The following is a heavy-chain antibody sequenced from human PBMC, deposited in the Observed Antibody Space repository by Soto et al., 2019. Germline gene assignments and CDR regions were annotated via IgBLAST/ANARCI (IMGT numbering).Heavy chain of an antibody. CDR2: ISYSGNT. CDR1: GDSISSSNYY. Sequence: QLQLQESGPGLLKPSETLSLTCTVSGDSISSSNYYWGWLRQPPGLGLEWIGAISYSGNTYYNPSLKALVPMAVDTSKSQFSPSLTSVSDTDAAVYYCATHGTGSGYCCSAIGYSHTWGEETLVTFSS. D-gene: IGHD2-2*02. V-gene: IGHV4-39*01. CDR3: ATHGTGSGYCCSAIGYSHT. J-gene: IGHJ5*02.